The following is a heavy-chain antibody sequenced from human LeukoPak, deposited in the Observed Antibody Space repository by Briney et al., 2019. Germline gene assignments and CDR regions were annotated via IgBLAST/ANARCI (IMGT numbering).Heavy chain of an antibody. CDR1: GFTFSTYW. CDR2: INGDGTSTST. CDR3: ARDRDYGAPDY. V-gene: IGHV3-74*01. D-gene: IGHD4-17*01. J-gene: IGHJ4*02. Sequence: PGGSLRLSCAASGFTFSTYWMHWVRQAPGKGLVWVSRINGDGTSTSTSYADSVKGRFTISRDNAKHTLYLHMNTLRAEDTAVYYCARDRDYGAPDYWGQGTVVTVSS.